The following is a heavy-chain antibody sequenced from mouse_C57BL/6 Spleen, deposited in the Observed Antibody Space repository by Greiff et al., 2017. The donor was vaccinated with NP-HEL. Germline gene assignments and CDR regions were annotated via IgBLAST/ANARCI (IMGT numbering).Heavy chain of an antibody. CDR3: ASVTTVVARYFDY. D-gene: IGHD1-1*01. V-gene: IGHV14-2*01. J-gene: IGHJ2*01. CDR1: GFNIKDYY. Sequence: EVQRVEPGAELVKPGASVKLSCTASGFNIKDYYMHWVKQRTEQGLEWIGMIDPEDGETKYDPKFQGKATITADKSSNTAYMPPSSLPSEDTAVYYCASVTTVVARYFDYWGQGTTLTVSS. CDR2: IDPEDGET.